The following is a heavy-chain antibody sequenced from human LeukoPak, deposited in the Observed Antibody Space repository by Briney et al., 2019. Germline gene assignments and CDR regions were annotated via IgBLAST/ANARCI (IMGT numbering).Heavy chain of an antibody. Sequence: GQTLGLSGAACRVTDRSNYRKWVRQDKGKGLEWVSVIYSGGSAYYTDSVKGRFTISRDNSENTLYLQMNSLRAEDTAVYYCARGGGGRDGYNLDYWGQGTLVTVSS. CDR2: IYSGGSA. D-gene: IGHD5-24*01. CDR1: RVTDRSNY. J-gene: IGHJ4*02. V-gene: IGHV3-53*01. CDR3: ARGGGGRDGYNLDY.